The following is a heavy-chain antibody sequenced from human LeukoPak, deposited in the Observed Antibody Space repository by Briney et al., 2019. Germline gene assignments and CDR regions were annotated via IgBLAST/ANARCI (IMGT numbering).Heavy chain of an antibody. J-gene: IGHJ4*02. Sequence: SETLSLTCAVYGGSFSGYYWSWIRQPPGKGLEWIGEINHSESTNYNPSLKSRVTISVDTSKNQFSLKLSSVTAADTAVYYCALEGYYDFWSGYYGYWGQGTLVTVSS. CDR3: ALEGYYDFWSGYYGY. V-gene: IGHV4-34*01. CDR2: INHSEST. D-gene: IGHD3-3*01. CDR1: GGSFSGYY.